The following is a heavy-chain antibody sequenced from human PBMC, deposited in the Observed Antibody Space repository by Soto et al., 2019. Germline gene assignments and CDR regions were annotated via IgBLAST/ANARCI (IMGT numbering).Heavy chain of an antibody. Sequence: ASVKVSCKASGYTFTSYGISWVRQAPGQGLEWMGWISAYNGNTNYAQKFQGRVTITADKSTSTAYMELSSLRSEDTAVYYCARAPPPLGYCSSTSCYPGNDWFDPWGQGTLVTVSS. D-gene: IGHD2-2*01. V-gene: IGHV1-18*01. CDR2: ISAYNGNT. CDR1: GYTFTSYG. J-gene: IGHJ5*02. CDR3: ARAPPPLGYCSSTSCYPGNDWFDP.